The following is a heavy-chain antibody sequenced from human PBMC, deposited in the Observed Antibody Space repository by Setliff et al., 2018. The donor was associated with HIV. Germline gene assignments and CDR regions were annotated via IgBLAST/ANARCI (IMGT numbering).Heavy chain of an antibody. J-gene: IGHJ4*02. D-gene: IGHD4-17*01. CDR2: INPSGGST. CDR1: GYTFTSFY. Sequence: ASVKVSCKASGYTFTSFYMHWVRQAPGQGLEWMGIINPSGGSTSYAQKFQGRVTMTRDTSMSTVYMELSSLRSEDTAIYYCARSGREANLYGLYGVHYFDYWGQGTLVTVSS. V-gene: IGHV1-46*01. CDR3: ARSGREANLYGLYGVHYFDY.